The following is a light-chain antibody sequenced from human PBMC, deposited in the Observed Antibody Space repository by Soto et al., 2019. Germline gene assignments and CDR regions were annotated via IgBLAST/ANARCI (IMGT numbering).Light chain of an antibody. CDR2: GAS. J-gene: IGKJ2*01. CDR1: QSVSSSY. V-gene: IGKV3-20*01. Sequence: EIVLTQSPGTLSLSPGERATLSCRASQSVSSSYLAWYQQKPGQAPRLLIYGASSRATGIPDRFSGSGSGTDFTLTISRLESFFFGFCDRQDLHT. CDR3: QDLHT.